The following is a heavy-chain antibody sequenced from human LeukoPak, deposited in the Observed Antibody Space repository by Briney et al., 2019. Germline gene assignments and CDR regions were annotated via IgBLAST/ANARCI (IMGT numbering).Heavy chain of an antibody. CDR2: GYHSGDT. CDR1: GYSISSGYY. J-gene: IGHJ4*02. CDR3: ARTSMTTVTIDY. V-gene: IGHV4-38-2*02. Sequence: SETLSLTCTVSGYSISSGYYWGWIRQPPVKGLEWIGSGYHSGDTYYNPSLKSRVTISVDTSKNQFSLKLSSVTAADTAVYYCARTSMTTVTIDYWGQGTLVTVSS. D-gene: IGHD4-17*01.